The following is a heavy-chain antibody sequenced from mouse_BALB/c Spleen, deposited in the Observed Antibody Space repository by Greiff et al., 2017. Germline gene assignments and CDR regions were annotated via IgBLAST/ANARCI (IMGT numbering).Heavy chain of an antibody. V-gene: IGHV1-4*02. D-gene: IGHD2-1*01. J-gene: IGHJ1*01. CDR1: GYTFTSYT. Sequence: QVQLKESAAELARPGASVKMSCKASGYTFTSYTMHWVKQRPGQGLEWIGYINPSSGYTEYNQKFKDKTTLTADKSSSTAYMQLSSLTSEDSAVYYCARKGNYGFYWYFDVWGAGTTVTVSS. CDR2: INPSSGYT. CDR3: ARKGNYGFYWYFDV.